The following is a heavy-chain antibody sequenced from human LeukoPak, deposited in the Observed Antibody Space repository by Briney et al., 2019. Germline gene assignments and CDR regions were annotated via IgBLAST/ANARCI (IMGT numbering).Heavy chain of an antibody. CDR2: IYYSGST. D-gene: IGHD4-23*01. CDR1: GGSFSSYY. Sequence: SETLSLTCTVSGGSFSSYYWSWIRQPPGKGLEWIGYIYYSGSTDYNPSLKSRVTISVETSKNQFSLNLSSVTAADTAVYYCARGHYGGNNYYYYYMDVWGKGTTVTVSS. J-gene: IGHJ6*03. V-gene: IGHV4-59*01. CDR3: ARGHYGGNNYYYYYMDV.